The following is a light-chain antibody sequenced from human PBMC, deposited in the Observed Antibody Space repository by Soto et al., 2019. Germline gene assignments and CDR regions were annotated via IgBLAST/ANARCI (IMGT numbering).Light chain of an antibody. V-gene: IGKV3-11*01. CDR2: DVS. CDR1: QNISSY. Sequence: IVLTQSQATLSLSPGISATRSSMASQNISSYLSWYQQKPGQAPRLLIYDVSNRASGIPARFSGSGSGTDFTLTISSLEPEDFAVYYCQQRSNWPRTFGQGTKVDIK. J-gene: IGKJ1*01. CDR3: QQRSNWPRT.